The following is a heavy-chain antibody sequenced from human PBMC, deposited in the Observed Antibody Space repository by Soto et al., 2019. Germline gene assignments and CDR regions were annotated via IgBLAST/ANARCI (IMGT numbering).Heavy chain of an antibody. V-gene: IGHV3-33*01. CDR1: GFTFSSYG. J-gene: IGHJ4*02. D-gene: IGHD6-19*01. CDR2: IWYDGSNK. CDR3: ARAADSSGWYMAG. Sequence: QVQLVESGGGVVQPGRSLRLSCAASGFTFSSYGMHWVRQAPGKGLEWVAVIWYDGSNKYYADSVKGRFTISRDNSKNTLYLQMNSLRAEDTAVYYCARAADSSGWYMAGWGQGTLVAASS.